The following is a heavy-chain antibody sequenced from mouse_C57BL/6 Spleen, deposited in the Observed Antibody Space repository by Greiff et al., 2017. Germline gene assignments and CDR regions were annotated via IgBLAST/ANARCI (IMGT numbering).Heavy chain of an antibody. CDR1: GYSFTGYY. Sequence: EVQLQQSGPELVKPGASVKISCKASGYSFTGYYMNWVKQSPEKSLEWIGEINPSTGGTPYNQKFKAKATLTVDKSSSTAYMQLKSLTSEDSAVYYCAFTTVVGMDYWGQGTSVTVSS. CDR3: AFTTVVGMDY. V-gene: IGHV1-42*01. CDR2: INPSTGGT. J-gene: IGHJ4*01. D-gene: IGHD1-1*01.